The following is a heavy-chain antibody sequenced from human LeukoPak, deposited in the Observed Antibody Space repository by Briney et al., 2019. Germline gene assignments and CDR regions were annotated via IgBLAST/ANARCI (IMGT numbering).Heavy chain of an antibody. V-gene: IGHV4-39*01. D-gene: IGHD1-26*01. J-gene: IGHJ4*02. CDR3: ARLKVTAWDYYFDY. CDR2: IYYSGST. Sequence: PSETLSLTCTVSGGSISSXSYXWGWIRQPXXXXXXXXGSIYYSGSTYYHPXLXXRXTISVDTSKNQFSLQLSSVTAADTAVHYCARLKVTAWDYYFDYWGQGTLVTVSS. CDR1: GGSISSXSYX.